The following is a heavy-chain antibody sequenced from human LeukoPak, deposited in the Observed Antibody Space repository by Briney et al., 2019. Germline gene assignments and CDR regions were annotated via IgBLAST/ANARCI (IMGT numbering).Heavy chain of an antibody. D-gene: IGHD3-22*01. Sequence: ASVKVSCKASGYTFSAYYIHWVRQAPGQGLEWMGGIIPIFGTANYAQKFQGRVTITADESTNTAYMELSSLRSDDTAVYYCARCIPTTMINYFDHWGQGTLVTVSS. CDR1: GYTFSAYY. CDR3: ARCIPTTMINYFDH. CDR2: IIPIFGTA. V-gene: IGHV1-69*13. J-gene: IGHJ4*02.